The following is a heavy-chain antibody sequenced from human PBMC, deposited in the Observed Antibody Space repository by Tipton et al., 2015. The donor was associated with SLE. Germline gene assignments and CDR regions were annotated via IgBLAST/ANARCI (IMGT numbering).Heavy chain of an antibody. CDR1: GGSISSSNYY. V-gene: IGHV4-39*01. CDR3: AKNPAAAPDDY. Sequence: TLSLTCTVSGGSISSSNYYWGWIRQPPGKGLEWIGNIYYSGRTYYNPSLKSRVTISGDTSKNQFSLRLSSVTAADTAVYYCAKNPAAAPDDYWGPGTLVTVSS. D-gene: IGHD2-2*01. CDR2: IYYSGRT. J-gene: IGHJ4*02.